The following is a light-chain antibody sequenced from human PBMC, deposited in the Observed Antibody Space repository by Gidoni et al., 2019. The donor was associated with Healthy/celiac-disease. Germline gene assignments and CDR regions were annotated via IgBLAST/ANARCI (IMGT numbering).Light chain of an antibody. V-gene: IGLV1-40*01. CDR2: ANT. CDR1: SSNIGAGYD. CDR3: QSYDSSLSGVV. Sequence: VPTPPPSVSGAPGQGVTISCPGSSSNIGAGYDVHWYQQLPGTAPKVLIYANTNRPSGVPDRFSDSKAGTSASLAITGLQAEDEADYYCQSYDSSLSGVVFGGGTKLTVL. J-gene: IGLJ2*01.